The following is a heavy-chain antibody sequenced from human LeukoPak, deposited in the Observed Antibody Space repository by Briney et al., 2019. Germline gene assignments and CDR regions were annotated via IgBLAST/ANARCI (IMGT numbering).Heavy chain of an antibody. V-gene: IGHV1-2*02. CDR2: INPNSGVT. CDR1: GYTFTGYY. CDR3: ARDFQTEAPDY. J-gene: IGHJ4*02. Sequence: ASVKVSCKSSGYTFTGYYMHWVRQAPEQGLEWMGWINPNSGVTDFAQKFQGRVTMTRDTSISTAYMELSRLTSDDTAVYYCARDFQTEAPDYWGQGTLVTVSS. D-gene: IGHD2/OR15-2a*01.